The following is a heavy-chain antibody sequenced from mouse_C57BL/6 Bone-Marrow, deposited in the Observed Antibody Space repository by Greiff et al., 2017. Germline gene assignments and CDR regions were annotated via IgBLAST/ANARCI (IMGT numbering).Heavy chain of an antibody. V-gene: IGHV5-12*01. D-gene: IGHD1-1*01. CDR3: ARRYYYGSSFWYFDV. Sequence: EVKLVESGGGLVQPGGSLKLSCAASGFTFSDYYMYWVRQTPEKRLEWVAYISNGGGSTYYPDTVKGRFTISRDNAKNTLYLQMSHLKSEDTAMYYCARRYYYGSSFWYFDVWGTGTTVTVSS. CDR1: GFTFSDYY. CDR2: ISNGGGST. J-gene: IGHJ1*03.